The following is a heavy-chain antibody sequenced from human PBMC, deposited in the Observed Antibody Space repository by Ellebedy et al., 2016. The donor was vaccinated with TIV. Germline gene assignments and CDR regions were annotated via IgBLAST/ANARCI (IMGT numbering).Heavy chain of an antibody. V-gene: IGHV4-30-2*01. CDR3: ARGTSSSRSSGFYFDY. J-gene: IGHJ4*02. CDR1: GGSISSGGYS. Sequence: SETLSLTXAVSGGSISSGGYSWSWIRQPPGKGLEWIGYIYHSGSTYYNPSLKSRVTISVDRSKNQFSLKLSSVTAADTAVYYCARGTSSSRSSGFYFDYWGQGTLVTVSS. CDR2: IYHSGST. D-gene: IGHD6-6*01.